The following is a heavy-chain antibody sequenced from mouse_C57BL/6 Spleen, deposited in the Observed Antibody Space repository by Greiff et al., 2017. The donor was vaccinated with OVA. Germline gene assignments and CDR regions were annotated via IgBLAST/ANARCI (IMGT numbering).Heavy chain of an antibody. J-gene: IGHJ4*01. CDR2: IYPGSGST. V-gene: IGHV1-55*01. Sequence: QVQLQQPGAELVKPGASVKMSCKASGYTFTSYWITWVKQRPGQGLEWIGDIYPGSGSTNYNEKFKSKATLTVDTSSSTAYMQLRSLTSEDSAVYYCATGSTDPHLDYWGQGTSVTVSS. D-gene: IGHD2-1*01. CDR3: ATGSTDPHLDY. CDR1: GYTFTSYW.